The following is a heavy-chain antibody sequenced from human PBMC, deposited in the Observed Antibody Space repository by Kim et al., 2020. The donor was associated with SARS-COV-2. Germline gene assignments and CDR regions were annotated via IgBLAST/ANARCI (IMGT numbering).Heavy chain of an antibody. V-gene: IGHV1-69*13. CDR1: GGTFSSYA. Sequence: SVKVSCKASGGTFSSYAISWVRQAPGQGLEWMGGIIPIFGTANYAQKFQGRVTITADESTSTAYMELSSLRSEDTAVYYCARKQDTALRYYYYYGMDVWGQGTTVTVSS. CDR2: IIPIFGTA. J-gene: IGHJ6*02. D-gene: IGHD5-18*01. CDR3: ARKQDTALRYYYYYGMDV.